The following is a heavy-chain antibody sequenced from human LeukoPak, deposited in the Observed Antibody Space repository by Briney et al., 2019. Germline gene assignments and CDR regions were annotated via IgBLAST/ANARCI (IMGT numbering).Heavy chain of an antibody. V-gene: IGHV3-7*01. Sequence: GGSLRLSCAASGSTFSTYWMGWVRQAPGKGLEWVAKIKPDGSEKDHVDSVKGRFTISRDNAKNSLYLQLNSLRAEDTAVYYCARSRFYFDYWGQGTLVTVSS. CDR3: ARSRFYFDY. CDR1: GSTFSTYW. CDR2: IKPDGSEK. J-gene: IGHJ4*02.